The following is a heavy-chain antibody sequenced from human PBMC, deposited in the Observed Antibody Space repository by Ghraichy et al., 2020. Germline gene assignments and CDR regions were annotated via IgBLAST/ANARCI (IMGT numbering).Heavy chain of an antibody. CDR3: ARDQLVRNYYYYMDV. V-gene: IGHV3-48*04. Sequence: GESLRLSCAASGFTFSSYSMNWVRQAPGKGLEWVSHISSSSRTIYYADSVRGRFTVSRDNAKNSLYLQMSSLRAEDTAVYYCARDQLVRNYYYYMDVWGKGTTVTVSS. D-gene: IGHD6-6*01. CDR2: ISSSSRTI. J-gene: IGHJ6*03. CDR1: GFTFSSYS.